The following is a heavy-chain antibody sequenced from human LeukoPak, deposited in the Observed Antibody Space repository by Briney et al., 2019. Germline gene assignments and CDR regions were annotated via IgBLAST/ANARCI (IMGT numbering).Heavy chain of an antibody. Sequence: SVKVSCKASGGTFSSYAISWVRQAPGQGLEWMGGIIPIFGTANYAQKFQGRVTITTDESTSTAYMELSSLRSEDTAVYYCARAGYCSSTSCYNWFDPWGQGTLVTVSS. J-gene: IGHJ5*02. CDR2: IIPIFGTA. V-gene: IGHV1-69*05. CDR3: ARAGYCSSTSCYNWFDP. CDR1: GGTFSSYA. D-gene: IGHD2-2*01.